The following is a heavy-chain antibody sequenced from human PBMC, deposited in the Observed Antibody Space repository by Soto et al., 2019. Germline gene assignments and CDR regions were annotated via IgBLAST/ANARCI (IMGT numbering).Heavy chain of an antibody. J-gene: IGHJ4*01. CDR3: SFSSRRYQSGY. V-gene: IGHV3-33*01. D-gene: IGHD3-22*01. CDR2: IWYDGSKR. Sequence: WVRQAPGQGLEWVAVIWYDGSKRYYADSVKGRFTISRDNSKNTLYLQMHSLRAEDTAVYYCSFSSRRYQSGYWGHGTLDTGSS.